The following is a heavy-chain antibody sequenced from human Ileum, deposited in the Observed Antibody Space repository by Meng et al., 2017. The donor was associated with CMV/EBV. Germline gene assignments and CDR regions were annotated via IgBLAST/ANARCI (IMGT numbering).Heavy chain of an antibody. CDR3: ARGGVVPAVPVWNH. D-gene: IGHD2-2*01. V-gene: IGHV4-34*01. J-gene: IGHJ5*02. CDR1: GASFSGHY. CDR2: INDSGST. Sequence: SETLSLTCAVYGASFSGHYWSWIRQPPGKGLEWIGEINDSGSTNYNTSLKSRVTISVDTSKNQLSLKLNFVTAADTAVYYCARGGVVPAVPVWNHWGQGTLVTVSS.